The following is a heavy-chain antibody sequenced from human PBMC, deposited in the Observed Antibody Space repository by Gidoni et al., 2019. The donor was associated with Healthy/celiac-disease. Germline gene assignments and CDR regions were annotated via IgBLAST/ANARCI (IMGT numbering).Heavy chain of an antibody. D-gene: IGHD1-26*01. CDR3: AREMGLSGSYPYGMDV. V-gene: IGHV3-53*01. CDR2: IYSGGST. J-gene: IGHJ6*02. CDR1: GFTVSRNY. Sequence: EVQLVESGGGLIQPGGSLSLSCAASGFTVSRNYMSWVRQAPGKGLEWVSVIYSGGSTYYADSVKGRFTISRDNSKDTLYLQMNSLRAEDTAVYYCAREMGLSGSYPYGMDVWGQGTTVTVSS.